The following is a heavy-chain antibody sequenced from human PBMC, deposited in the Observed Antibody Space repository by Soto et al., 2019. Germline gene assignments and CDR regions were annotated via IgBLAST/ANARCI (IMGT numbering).Heavy chain of an antibody. Sequence: HVQLQQGGAGLLKPSETLSLTCAVYGVSFSGYYWSWIRKPPGKGLEWIGEINHSGSTNYNPSLKSRVTISVDTSKNQFALKLSSVTAEDTAVYYCERGYDGGFAYWGQGTMVTVSS. CDR1: GVSFSGYY. CDR3: ERGYDGGFAY. V-gene: IGHV4-34*01. CDR2: INHSGST. D-gene: IGHD3-22*01. J-gene: IGHJ4*02.